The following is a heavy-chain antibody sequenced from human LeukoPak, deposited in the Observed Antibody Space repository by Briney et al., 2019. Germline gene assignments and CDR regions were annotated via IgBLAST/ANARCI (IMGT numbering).Heavy chain of an antibody. CDR1: GFTFSNYA. CDR2: ISYDGSNK. V-gene: IGHV3-30*04. D-gene: IGHD4-17*01. J-gene: IGHJ5*02. Sequence: GGSLRLSCAASGFTFSNYAIHWVRQAPGKGLEWVAVISYDGSNKYYADSVKGRFTLSRDNSNNTLYLQMTGLRAEDTAVYFCAKFPLRYGHYVNVFDPWGQGTLVTVSS. CDR3: AKFPLRYGHYVNVFDP.